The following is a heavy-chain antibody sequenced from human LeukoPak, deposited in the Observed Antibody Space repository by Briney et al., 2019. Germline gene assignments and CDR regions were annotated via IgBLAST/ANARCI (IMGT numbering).Heavy chain of an antibody. CDR2: ISWNSGSI. CDR1: GFTFDDYA. J-gene: IGHJ4*02. D-gene: IGHD1-1*01. Sequence: GRSLRLSCAASGFTFDDYAMHWVRQAPGKGLEWVSGISWNSGSIGYADSVKGRFTISRDNAKNSLYLQMNSLRAEDTALYYCATSRTTGTTSFDYWGQGTLVTVSS. V-gene: IGHV3-9*01. CDR3: ATSRTTGTTSFDY.